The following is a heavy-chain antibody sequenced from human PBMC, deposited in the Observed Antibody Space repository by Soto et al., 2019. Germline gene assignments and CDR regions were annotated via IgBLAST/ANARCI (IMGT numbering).Heavy chain of an antibody. CDR2: TRNKANSYTT. J-gene: IGHJ3*02. Sequence: GGSLRLSCAASGFTFSDHYMDWVRQAPGKGLEWVGRTRNKANSYTTEYAASVKSRFTISRDNSKNSLYLQMNSLKTEDTAVYYCARVTNYADYVRAFDIWGQGTMVTVSS. CDR3: ARVTNYADYVRAFDI. D-gene: IGHD4-17*01. CDR1: GFTFSDHY. V-gene: IGHV3-72*01.